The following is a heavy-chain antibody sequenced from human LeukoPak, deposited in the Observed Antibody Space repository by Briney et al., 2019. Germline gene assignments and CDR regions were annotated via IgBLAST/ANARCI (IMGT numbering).Heavy chain of an antibody. CDR3: AREVPVSLRFLEWENFDS. CDR2: VFTSGKT. D-gene: IGHD3-3*01. V-gene: IGHV4-61*02. CDR1: GVSMTIGGYY. Sequence: SETLSLTCTVSGVSMTIGGYYWTWIRQPAGKGLEWLGRVFTSGKTDYNPSLKSRLTISLETSENQFSLKLTSVSAADTAVYFCAREVPVSLRFLEWENFDSWGQGALVTVSS. J-gene: IGHJ4*02.